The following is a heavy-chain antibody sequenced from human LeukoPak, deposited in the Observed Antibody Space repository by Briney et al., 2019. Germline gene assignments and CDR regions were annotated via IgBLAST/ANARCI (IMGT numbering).Heavy chain of an antibody. D-gene: IGHD3-3*01. J-gene: IGHJ5*02. Sequence: PSETLSLTCTVSGGSISSGGYYWSWIRQHPGKGLEWIGNIYYSGSTYYNPSLKSRVTISVDTSKNQFSLKLSSVTAADTAVYYCAAYYDFWSGYYGGYWFDPWGQGTLVTVSS. CDR3: AAYYDFWSGYYGGYWFDP. CDR1: GGSISSGGYY. V-gene: IGHV4-31*03. CDR2: IYYSGST.